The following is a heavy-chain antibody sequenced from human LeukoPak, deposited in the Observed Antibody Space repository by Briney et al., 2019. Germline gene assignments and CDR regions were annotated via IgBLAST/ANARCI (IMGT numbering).Heavy chain of an antibody. D-gene: IGHD2-2*01. V-gene: IGHV4-39*07. CDR3: ARDRVVPAATYYYYGMDV. CDR1: GGSISSSSYY. J-gene: IGHJ6*02. CDR2: IYYSGST. Sequence: SETLSLTCTVSGGSISSSSYYWGWIRQPPGKGLEWIGSIYYSGSTYYNPSLKSRVTISVDKSKNQFSLKLSSVTAADTAVYYCARDRVVPAATYYYYGMDVWGQGTTVTVSS.